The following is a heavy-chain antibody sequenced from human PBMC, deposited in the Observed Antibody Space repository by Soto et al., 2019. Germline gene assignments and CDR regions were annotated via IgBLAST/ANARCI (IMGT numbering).Heavy chain of an antibody. V-gene: IGHV1-18*01. CDR1: GYTFTSYG. CDR3: ARVRGVTNSYYYYGMDV. Sequence: ASVKVSCKASGYTFTSYGISWVRQAPGQGLEWMGWISAYNGNTNYAQKLQGRVTMTTDTSTSTAYMELRSLRSDDTAVYYCARVRGVTNSYYYYGMDVWGQGTKVTVSS. D-gene: IGHD4-17*01. CDR2: ISAYNGNT. J-gene: IGHJ6*02.